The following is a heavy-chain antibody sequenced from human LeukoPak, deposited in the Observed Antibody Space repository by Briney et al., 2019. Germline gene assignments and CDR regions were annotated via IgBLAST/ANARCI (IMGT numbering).Heavy chain of an antibody. CDR2: INPNSGGT. Sequence: GASVKVSCKASGYTFTGYYMHWVRQAPGQGLEWMGWINPNSGGTNCAQKFQGRVTMTRGTSISTAYMELSRLRSDDTAVYYCASGLVGATGEYFDYWGQGTLVTVSS. D-gene: IGHD1-26*01. J-gene: IGHJ4*02. CDR3: ASGLVGATGEYFDY. V-gene: IGHV1-2*02. CDR1: GYTFTGYY.